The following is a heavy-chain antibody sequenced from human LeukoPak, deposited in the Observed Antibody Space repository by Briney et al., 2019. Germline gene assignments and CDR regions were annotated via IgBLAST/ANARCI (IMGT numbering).Heavy chain of an antibody. CDR2: FKTKYNQV. CDR1: GFTFSDYA. V-gene: IGHV3-23*05. Sequence: GGSLRLSCVASGFTFSDYAMNWVRQAPGKGLEWVSTFKTKYNQVYYAEPVRGRFTISTGNSRNTVFLQMNSLRADDTALYYCAKDRTVGASYWYFDLWGRGTLVTVSS. CDR3: AKDRTVGASYWYFDL. J-gene: IGHJ2*01. D-gene: IGHD1-26*01.